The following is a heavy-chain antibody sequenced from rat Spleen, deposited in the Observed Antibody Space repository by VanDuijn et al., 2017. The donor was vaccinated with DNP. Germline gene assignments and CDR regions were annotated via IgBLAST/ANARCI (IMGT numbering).Heavy chain of an antibody. CDR3: TREGTTGAINA. D-gene: IGHD1-10*01. Sequence: QVQLEESGPGLMQPSETLSLTCTVSGFSLTSNGVGWVRQPLGKGLVWMGTIWAGGSTNYNSAVQSRLSISRDTSKSQVFLKMNSLQTDDTGTYYCTREGTTGAINAWGQGTSVTVSS. CDR2: IWAGGST. J-gene: IGHJ4*01. V-gene: IGHV2-72*01. CDR1: GFSLTSNG.